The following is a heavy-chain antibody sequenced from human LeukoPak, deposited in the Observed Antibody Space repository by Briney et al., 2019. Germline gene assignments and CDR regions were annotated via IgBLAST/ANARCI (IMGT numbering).Heavy chain of an antibody. J-gene: IGHJ4*02. D-gene: IGHD3-22*01. Sequence: ASVKVSCKASGGTFSSYAISWVRQAPGQGLEWMGGIIPIFGTANYAQKFQGRVTITADESTSTAYMELSSLRSEDTAVYYCARDPLRYYYESSGYSHTGYWGQGTLVTVSS. CDR2: IIPIFGTA. CDR3: ARDPLRYYYESSGYSHTGY. V-gene: IGHV1-69*13. CDR1: GGTFSSYA.